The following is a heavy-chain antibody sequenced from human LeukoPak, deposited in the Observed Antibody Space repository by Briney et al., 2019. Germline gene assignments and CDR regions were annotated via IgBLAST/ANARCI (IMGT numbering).Heavy chain of an antibody. Sequence: PSETLSLTCTVSGGSLSSYYWSWIRQPPGKGLEWIGYIYYSGSTNYNPSLKSRVTISVDTSKNQFSLKLSSVTAADTAVYYCAKKGDYGDYFVYWGQGTLVTVSS. D-gene: IGHD4-17*01. CDR1: GGSLSSYY. CDR3: AKKGDYGDYFVY. J-gene: IGHJ4*02. CDR2: IYYSGST. V-gene: IGHV4-59*01.